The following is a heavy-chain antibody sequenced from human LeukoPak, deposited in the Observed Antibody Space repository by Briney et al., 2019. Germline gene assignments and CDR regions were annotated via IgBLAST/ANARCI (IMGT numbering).Heavy chain of an antibody. CDR2: INHSGST. J-gene: IGHJ3*02. Sequence: SETLSLTCAVYGGSFSGYYWSWIRQPPGKGLEWIGEINHSGSTNYNPSLKSRVTISVDTSKNQFSLKLSSVTAADTAVYYCARHAVGETDAFDIWGQGTMVTVSS. CDR3: ARHAVGETDAFDI. D-gene: IGHD3-16*01. V-gene: IGHV4-34*01. CDR1: GGSFSGYY.